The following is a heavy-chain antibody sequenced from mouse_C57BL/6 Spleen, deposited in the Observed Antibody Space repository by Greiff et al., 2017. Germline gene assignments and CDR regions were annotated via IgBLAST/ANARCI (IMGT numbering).Heavy chain of an antibody. V-gene: IGHV7-3*01. CDR2: IRNKANGYTT. CDR1: GFTFTDYY. D-gene: IGHD4-1*01. CDR3: ASYGTGPYAMDY. J-gene: IGHJ4*01. Sequence: EVKVVESGGGLVQPGGSLSLSCAASGFTFTDYYMSWVRQPPGKALEWLGFIRNKANGYTTEYSASVKGRFTISRENSQSILYLQMNALRAEDSATYYCASYGTGPYAMDYWGQGTAVTVSS.